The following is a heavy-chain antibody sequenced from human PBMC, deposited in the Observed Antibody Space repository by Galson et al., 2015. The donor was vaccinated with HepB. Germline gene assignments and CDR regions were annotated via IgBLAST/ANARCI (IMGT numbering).Heavy chain of an antibody. V-gene: IGHV3-7*03. D-gene: IGHD6-13*01. CDR1: GFTFSSYG. Sequence: SLRLSCAASGFTFSSYGMSWVRQAPGKGLEWVANIKQDGSEKYYVDSVKGRFTISRDNAKNSLYLQMNSLRAEDTAVYYCARDQPSSSWLYYYYGMDVWGQGTTVTVSS. CDR3: ARDQPSSSWLYYYYGMDV. J-gene: IGHJ6*02. CDR2: IKQDGSEK.